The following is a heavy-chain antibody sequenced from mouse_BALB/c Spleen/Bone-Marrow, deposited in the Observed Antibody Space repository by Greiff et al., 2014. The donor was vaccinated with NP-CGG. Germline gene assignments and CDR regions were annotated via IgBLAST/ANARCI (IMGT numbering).Heavy chain of an antibody. Sequence: FQLQQSGAELVKPGASVKLSCTASDFNIKDAYMHWVKQRPEQGLEWIGRIDPANVNTKYDTKFQGKATITADTSSNTAYLLLSSLTSEDTAVYYCAVYYYGRSSFAYWCQGTLVTVSA. CDR2: IDPANVNT. CDR3: AVYYYGRSSFAY. J-gene: IGHJ3*01. D-gene: IGHD1-1*01. CDR1: DFNIKDAY. V-gene: IGHV14-3*02.